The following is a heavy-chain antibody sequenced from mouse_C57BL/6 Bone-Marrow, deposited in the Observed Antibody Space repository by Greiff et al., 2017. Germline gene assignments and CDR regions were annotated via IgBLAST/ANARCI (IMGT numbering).Heavy chain of an antibody. V-gene: IGHV1-82*01. CDR2: IYPGDGDT. J-gene: IGHJ1*03. CDR3: ARLGYYGSSEYFDV. D-gene: IGHD1-1*01. CDR1: GYAFSSSW. Sequence: VQLQQSGPELVKPGASVKISCKASGYAFSSSWMNWVKQRPGKGLEWIGRIYPGDGDTNYNGKFKGKATLTADKSSSTAYMQLSSLTSEDSAVYFYARLGYYGSSEYFDVWGTGTTVTVSS.